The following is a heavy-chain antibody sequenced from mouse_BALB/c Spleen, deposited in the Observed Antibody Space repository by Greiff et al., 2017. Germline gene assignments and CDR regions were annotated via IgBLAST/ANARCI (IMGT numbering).Heavy chain of an antibody. CDR2: INPSTGYT. D-gene: IGHD2-10*02. J-gene: IGHJ4*01. Sequence: VKVVESGAELAKPGASVKMSCKASGYTFTSYWMHWVKQRPGQGLEWIGYINPSTGYTEYNQKFKDKATLTADKSSSTAYMQLSSLTSEDSAVYYCARKGYGLMDYWGQGTSVTVSS. CDR3: ARKGYGLMDY. CDR1: GYTFTSYW. V-gene: IGHV1-7*01.